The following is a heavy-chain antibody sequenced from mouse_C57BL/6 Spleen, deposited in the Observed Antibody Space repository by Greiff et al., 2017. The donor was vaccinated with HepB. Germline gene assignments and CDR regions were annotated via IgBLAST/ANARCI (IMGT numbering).Heavy chain of an antibody. Sequence: DVQLQQSGAELVRPGASVKLSCTASGFNIKDDYMHWVKQRPEQGLEWIGWIDPENGDTEYASKFQGKATITADTSSNTAYLQLSSLTSEDTAVYYCTTDYYGSSPLAYWGQRTLVTVSA. V-gene: IGHV14-4*01. D-gene: IGHD1-1*01. J-gene: IGHJ3*01. CDR2: IDPENGDT. CDR3: TTDYYGSSPLAY. CDR1: GFNIKDDY.